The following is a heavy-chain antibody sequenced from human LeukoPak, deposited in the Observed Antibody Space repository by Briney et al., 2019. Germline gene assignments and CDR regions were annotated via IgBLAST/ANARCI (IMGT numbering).Heavy chain of an antibody. D-gene: IGHD2-15*01. CDR2: INWNGGST. Sequence: GGSLRLSCAASGFTFDDYGMSWVRQAPGKGLEWVSSINWNGGSTGCADSVKGRFTISRDNAKNSLYLQMSSLRAEDTALYYCARPTTYSYWYFDLWGRGTLVTVSS. V-gene: IGHV3-20*04. CDR1: GFTFDDYG. J-gene: IGHJ2*01. CDR3: ARPTTYSYWYFDL.